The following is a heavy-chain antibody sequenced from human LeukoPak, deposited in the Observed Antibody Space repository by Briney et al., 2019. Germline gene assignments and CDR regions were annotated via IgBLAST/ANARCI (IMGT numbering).Heavy chain of an antibody. D-gene: IGHD3-16*02. CDR2: INPNSGDT. Sequence: GASVKVSCKASGYTFTGYYMHWVRQAPGQGLEWMGWINPNSGDTNSAQKFQGRVTMTRDTSISTAYMELSRLRSDDTAVYYCARDYVWGSYRNNYDYWGQGTLVTVSS. CDR3: ARDYVWGSYRNNYDY. V-gene: IGHV1-2*02. J-gene: IGHJ4*02. CDR1: GYTFTGYY.